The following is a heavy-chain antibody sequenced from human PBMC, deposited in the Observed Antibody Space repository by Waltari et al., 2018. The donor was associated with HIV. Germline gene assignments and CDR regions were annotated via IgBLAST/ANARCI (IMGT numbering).Heavy chain of an antibody. CDR2: IGPSGGTT. CDR3: ARGVPVDTNMGKYYYYAMDV. V-gene: IGHV1-46*01. J-gene: IGHJ6*02. Sequence: QVQLVQSGAEVKKPGASVKVSCKASGDTFSNYYMNWVRQAPGQGLAWMGIIGPSGGTTNCEQNCQGRVNRTRDTSTSTVYMALSSLRSEDTAIYYCARGVPVDTNMGKYYYYAMDVWGQGTTVTVSS. CDR1: GDTFSNYY. D-gene: IGHD5-18*01.